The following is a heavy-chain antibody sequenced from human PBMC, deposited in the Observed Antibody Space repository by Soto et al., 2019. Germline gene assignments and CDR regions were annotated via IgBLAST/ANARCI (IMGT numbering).Heavy chain of an antibody. D-gene: IGHD7-27*01. Sequence: GGSLRLSCAASGFTFSSYWMRWVRQAPGKGLEWVANIKKDGSEKYYVDSVKGRFTISRDNAKNSLYLQMNSLRAEDTAVYYCARLVAAGEFDYWGQGTLVTISS. CDR2: IKKDGSEK. V-gene: IGHV3-7*03. CDR3: ARLVAAGEFDY. CDR1: GFTFSSYW. J-gene: IGHJ4*02.